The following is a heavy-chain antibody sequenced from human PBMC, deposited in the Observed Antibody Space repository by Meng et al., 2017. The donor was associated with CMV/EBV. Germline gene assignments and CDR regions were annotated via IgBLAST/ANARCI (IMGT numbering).Heavy chain of an antibody. V-gene: IGHV4-59*08. CDR3: ARHPGAAMYLDV. J-gene: IGHJ6*02. Sequence: GSLRLSCTVSGGSMSNYYWSWIRQPPGGGLEWIGYVYYNGNTNSNPSLKGRVTILVDTTRDQFSLKLSSVTAADTDDYYCARHPGAAMYLDVWGQGTTVTVSS. D-gene: IGHD2-2*01. CDR1: GGSMSNYY. CDR2: VYYNGNT.